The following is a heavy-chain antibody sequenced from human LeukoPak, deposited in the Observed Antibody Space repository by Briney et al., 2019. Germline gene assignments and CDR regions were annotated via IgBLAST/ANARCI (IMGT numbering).Heavy chain of an antibody. CDR3: ARAEYSSSWYGPVDY. V-gene: IGHV3-20*04. Sequence: GGSLRLSCAASGFTFDDYGMSWVRQAPGKGLEWVSGINWNGGSTGYADSVKGRFTISRDNAKNSLYLQMNSLRAEYTALYYCARAEYSSSWYGPVDYWGQGTLVTVSS. CDR1: GFTFDDYG. J-gene: IGHJ4*02. D-gene: IGHD6-13*01. CDR2: INWNGGST.